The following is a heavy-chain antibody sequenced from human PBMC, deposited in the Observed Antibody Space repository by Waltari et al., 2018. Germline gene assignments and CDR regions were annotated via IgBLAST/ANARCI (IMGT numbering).Heavy chain of an antibody. Sequence: EVQLVQSGAEVKKPGESLKISCKGSGYSFTSYWIGWVRQMPGKVLEWMGIIYPGDSDTRYSPSFQGQVTISADKSISTAYLQWSSLKASDTAMYYCARRSEYYDSSGYYYHFDYWGQGTLVTVSS. CDR3: ARRSEYYDSSGYYYHFDY. CDR1: GYSFTSYW. CDR2: IYPGDSDT. D-gene: IGHD3-22*01. J-gene: IGHJ4*02. V-gene: IGHV5-51*03.